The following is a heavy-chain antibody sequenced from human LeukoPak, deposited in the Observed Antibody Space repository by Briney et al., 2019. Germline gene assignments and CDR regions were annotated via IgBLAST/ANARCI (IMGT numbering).Heavy chain of an antibody. D-gene: IGHD5-18*01. J-gene: IGHJ4*02. CDR3: TTGTWIQLWLADY. Sequence: GGSLRLYCEASGFTFSNACMSWVRQAPGKGLEWVGHIKTKTDGGTTDYAAPVKGRFTISRDDSKNTLYLQMNSLKTEDTALYYCTTGTWIQLWLADYWGQGTLVTVSS. CDR2: IKTKTDGGTT. V-gene: IGHV3-15*01. CDR1: GFTFSNAC.